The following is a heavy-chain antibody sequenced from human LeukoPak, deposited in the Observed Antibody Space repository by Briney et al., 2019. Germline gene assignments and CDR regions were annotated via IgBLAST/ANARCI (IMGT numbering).Heavy chain of an antibody. CDR1: GYRFTNYW. V-gene: IGHV5-51*01. Sequence: GESLKISCEGSGYRFTNYWIGWVRPMPGRGLDWMGIIYPGDSDIRYSPSFQGQVTISADKSISTAYLQWSSLKPSDTAMYYCARSRGGYTSYYFDYWGHGTLVTVSS. J-gene: IGHJ4*01. CDR2: IYPGDSDI. D-gene: IGHD5-12*01. CDR3: ARSRGGYTSYYFDY.